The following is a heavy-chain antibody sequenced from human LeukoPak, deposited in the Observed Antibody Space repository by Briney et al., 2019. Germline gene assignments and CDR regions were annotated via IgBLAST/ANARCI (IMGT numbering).Heavy chain of an antibody. CDR2: INSDGSSI. CDR1: GFTFSDYY. Sequence: PGGSLRLSCAASGFTFSDYYMSWIRQAPGKGLVWVSRINSDGSSISYADSVKGRFTISRDNAKNTLYLQMNSLRAEDTAVYYCARGLIGYSSSSDFWGQGTLVTVSS. D-gene: IGHD6-13*01. J-gene: IGHJ4*02. V-gene: IGHV3-74*01. CDR3: ARGLIGYSSSSDF.